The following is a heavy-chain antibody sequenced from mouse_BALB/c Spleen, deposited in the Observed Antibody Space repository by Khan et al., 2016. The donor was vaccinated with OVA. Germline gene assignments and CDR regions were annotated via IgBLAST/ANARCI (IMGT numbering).Heavy chain of an antibody. CDR2: ISSGSSTI. CDR3: ARSGGNFHWYFDG. D-gene: IGHD2-1*01. Sequence: EVELVESGGGLVQPGGSRKLSCVVSGFTFSSFGMHWVRQAPKKGLEWVAYISSGSSTIYYVDTVKGRFTISRDKPKNTLFLQMTSLRSEDTAMYYCARSGGNFHWYFDGWGAGTSVTVSA. J-gene: IGHJ1*01. V-gene: IGHV5-17*02. CDR1: GFTFSSFG.